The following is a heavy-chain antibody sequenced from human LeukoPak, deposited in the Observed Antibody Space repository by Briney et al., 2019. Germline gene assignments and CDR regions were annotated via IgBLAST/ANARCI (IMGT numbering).Heavy chain of an antibody. CDR2: MNSNSGST. CDR3: ARGWLQLWASAFDL. J-gene: IGHJ3*01. Sequence: ASVKVSCTASGYTFSTYDINWVRQAPGHGLEWMGWMNSNSGSTGYAQTFQGRVTMTRNTSISTACMELSSVKSEDTAVYYCARGWLQLWASAFDLWGQGTMLTVSS. V-gene: IGHV1-8*01. D-gene: IGHD5-18*01. CDR1: GYTFSTYD.